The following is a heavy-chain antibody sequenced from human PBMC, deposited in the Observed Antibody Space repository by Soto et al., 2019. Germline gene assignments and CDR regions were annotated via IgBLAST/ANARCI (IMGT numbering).Heavy chain of an antibody. D-gene: IGHD2-2*02. J-gene: IGHJ4*02. CDR1: GFTFSSYA. CDR3: AKTGRYCSSTSCYKEFFCDY. V-gene: IGHV3-23*01. Sequence: GGSLRLSCAASGFTFSSYAMSWVRQAPGKGLEWVSAISGSGGSTYYADSVKGRFTISRDNSKNTLYLQMNSLRAEDTAVYYCAKTGRYCSSTSCYKEFFCDYWGQGNLVTVSS. CDR2: ISGSGGST.